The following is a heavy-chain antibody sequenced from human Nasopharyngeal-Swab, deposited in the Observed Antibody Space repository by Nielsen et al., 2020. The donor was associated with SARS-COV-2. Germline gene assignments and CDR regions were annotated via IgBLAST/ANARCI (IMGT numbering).Heavy chain of an antibody. Sequence: GSLRLSCAVSGGAISRYYWSWIRQAPGKGLEWIGYIYYSGSTNYNPSLKSRVTISVDTSKNQFSLKLSSVTAADTAVYYCARGFDYWVQGTLVTVSS. V-gene: IGHV4-59*13. CDR1: GGAISRYY. CDR2: IYYSGST. J-gene: IGHJ4*02. CDR3: ARGFDY.